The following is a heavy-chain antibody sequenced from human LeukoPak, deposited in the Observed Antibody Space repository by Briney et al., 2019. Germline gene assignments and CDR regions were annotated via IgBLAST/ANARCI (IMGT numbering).Heavy chain of an antibody. Sequence: QSGGSQRLSCEASGFTVSGNYMNWIRQAPGKGLEWVPVIYSGGNTYYADSVKGRFSISRDNSKNTFYLQMNSLRAEDTAVYYCAKDIVLMDSGYFDYWGQGTLVTVSS. CDR3: AKDIVLMDSGYFDY. D-gene: IGHD2-8*01. CDR1: GFTVSGNY. CDR2: IYSGGNT. J-gene: IGHJ4*02. V-gene: IGHV3-66*01.